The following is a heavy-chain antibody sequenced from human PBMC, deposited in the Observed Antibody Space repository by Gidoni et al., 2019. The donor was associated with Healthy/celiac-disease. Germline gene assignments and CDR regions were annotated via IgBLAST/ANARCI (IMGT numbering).Heavy chain of an antibody. Sequence: EVQLLESGGGLVQPGGSLRLSCAASGFTFRSYAMSWVRQAPGKGLEWVSAISGSGGSTYYADSVKGRFTISRVNSKNTLYLQMNSLRAEDTAVYYCAKVGLGSGSGYGMDVWGQGTTVTVSS. CDR1: GFTFRSYA. D-gene: IGHD7-27*01. CDR2: ISGSGGST. V-gene: IGHV3-23*01. CDR3: AKVGLGSGSGYGMDV. J-gene: IGHJ6*02.